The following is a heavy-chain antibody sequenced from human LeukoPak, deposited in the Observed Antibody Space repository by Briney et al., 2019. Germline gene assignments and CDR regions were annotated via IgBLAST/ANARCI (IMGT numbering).Heavy chain of an antibody. V-gene: IGHV1-69*01. D-gene: IGHD1-14*01. Sequence: ASVKVSCKASGGTFSSYAISWVRQAPGQGLEWMGGIIPIFGTANYAQKFQGRVTITADESTSTAYMELSSLRSEDTAVYYCARAGSLLNRNHLDYFDYWGQGTLVTVSS. CDR3: ARAGSLLNRNHLDYFDY. J-gene: IGHJ4*02. CDR1: GGTFSSYA. CDR2: IIPIFGTA.